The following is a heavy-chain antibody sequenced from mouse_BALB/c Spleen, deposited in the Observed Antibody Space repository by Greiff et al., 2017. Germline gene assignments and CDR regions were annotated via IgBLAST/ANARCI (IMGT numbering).Heavy chain of an antibody. D-gene: IGHD2-1*01. CDR1: GYTFTSYV. CDR3: ARRGGNYYWYFDV. Sequence: VQLQQSGPELVKPGASVKMSCKASGYTFTSYVMHWVKQKPGQGLEWIGYINPYNDGTKYNEKFKGKATLTSDKSSSTAYMELSSLTSEDSAVYYCARRGGNYYWYFDVWGAGTTVTVSS. J-gene: IGHJ1*01. CDR2: INPYNDGT. V-gene: IGHV1-14*01.